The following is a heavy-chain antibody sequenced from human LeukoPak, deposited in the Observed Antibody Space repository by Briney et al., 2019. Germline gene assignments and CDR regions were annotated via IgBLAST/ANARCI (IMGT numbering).Heavy chain of an antibody. Sequence: PGGSLRLSCAASGLTLSGAWMSWVRQAPGKGLEWIGQIKSKTDGGTTDYAAPVKGRFTISRDDSKNTLYLQMNSLKTEDTAVYYCTTDPATYCSGGSCLNDAFDIWGQGTMVTVSS. J-gene: IGHJ3*02. D-gene: IGHD2-15*01. CDR3: TTDPATYCSGGSCLNDAFDI. CDR1: GLTLSGAW. CDR2: IKSKTDGGTT. V-gene: IGHV3-15*01.